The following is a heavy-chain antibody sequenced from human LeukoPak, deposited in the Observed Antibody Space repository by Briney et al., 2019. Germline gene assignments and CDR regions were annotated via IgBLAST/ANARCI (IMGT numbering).Heavy chain of an antibody. CDR2: ISSSGSTI. Sequence: GGSLRLSCAASGFTFSSYEMNWVRQAPGKGLEWVSYISSSGSTIYYADSVKGRFTISRDNAKNSLYLQMNSLRAEDTAVYYCARDRQTFYDYVGGNYRFYVDYWGQGTLVTVSS. J-gene: IGHJ4*02. D-gene: IGHD3-16*02. V-gene: IGHV3-48*03. CDR3: ARDRQTFYDYVGGNYRFYVDY. CDR1: GFTFSSYE.